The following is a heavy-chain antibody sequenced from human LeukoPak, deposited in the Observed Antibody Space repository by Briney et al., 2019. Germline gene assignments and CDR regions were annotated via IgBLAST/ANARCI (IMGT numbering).Heavy chain of an antibody. Sequence: GRSLRLSCAASGFTFSSYGMHWVRQAPGKGLEWVAVIWYDGSNKYYADSVKGRFTTSRDNSKNTLYLQMNSLRAEDTAVYYCARDSRIQLWLGYYGMDVWGQGTTVTVSS. CDR3: ARDSRIQLWLGYYGMDV. V-gene: IGHV3-33*01. CDR2: IWYDGSNK. CDR1: GFTFSSYG. J-gene: IGHJ6*02. D-gene: IGHD5-18*01.